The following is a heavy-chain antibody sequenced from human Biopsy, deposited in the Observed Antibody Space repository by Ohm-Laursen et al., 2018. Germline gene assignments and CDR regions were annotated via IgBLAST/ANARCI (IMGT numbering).Heavy chain of an antibody. CDR3: ARNTGWYGDLYYFDY. Sequence: SVKVSCNASGYSFTSYYMHWVRQAPGQGLEWMGMISPSGSTTSYPQIFQGRVTMARDTSKSTVYMELSSLRSADTAVYFCARNTGWYGDLYYFDYWGQGTLVTVSS. CDR2: ISPSGSTT. V-gene: IGHV1-46*01. CDR1: GYSFTSYY. D-gene: IGHD6-19*01. J-gene: IGHJ4*02.